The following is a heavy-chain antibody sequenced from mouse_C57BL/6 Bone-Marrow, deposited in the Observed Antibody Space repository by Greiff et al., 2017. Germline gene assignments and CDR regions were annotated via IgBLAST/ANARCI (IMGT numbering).Heavy chain of an antibody. CDR2: IDPSDSYT. CDR3: AREGTTVVAPFDY. J-gene: IGHJ2*01. Sequence: VQLQQPGAELVKPGASVELSCKASGYTFTNYWMHWVKQRPGQGLEWIGEIDPSDSYTNYNQKFKGKSTLTVDKSSSTAYMQLSSLTSEDSAVYYCAREGTTVVAPFDYWGQGTTLTVSS. CDR1: GYTFTNYW. V-gene: IGHV1-69*01. D-gene: IGHD1-1*01.